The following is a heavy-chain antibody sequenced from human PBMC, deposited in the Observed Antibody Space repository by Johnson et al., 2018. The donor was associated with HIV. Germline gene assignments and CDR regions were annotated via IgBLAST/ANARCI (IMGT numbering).Heavy chain of an antibody. D-gene: IGHD6-19*01. CDR2: IYDGDTT. Sequence: VQLVESGGGSVQPGGSLRLSCAASGFTVMSHYMTWVRPAPVQGLEWVSVIYDGDTTYYTDSVKGRFTISRDDSTNTRYLQTNSLRPDDSAVYSWARDRWLGDAFYIWGQVTMVTVSS. CDR3: ARDRWLGDAFYI. J-gene: IGHJ3*02. V-gene: IGHV3-66*02. CDR1: GFTVMSHY.